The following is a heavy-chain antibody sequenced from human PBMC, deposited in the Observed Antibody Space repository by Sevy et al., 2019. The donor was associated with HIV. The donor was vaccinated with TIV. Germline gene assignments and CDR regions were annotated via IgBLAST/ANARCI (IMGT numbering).Heavy chain of an antibody. J-gene: IGHJ5*02. V-gene: IGHV3-23*01. CDR2: ISGSAGNT. D-gene: IGHD3-3*01. CDR3: AKGTAVSGLRSNWFDP. Sequence: GGSLRLSCAASGFTFSSFAMSWVRQAPGKGLEWVSGISGSAGNTYYADSVKGRFTISRDNSKNTLYLQMNSLRADDTAVYYGAKGTAVSGLRSNWFDPWGQGTLVTVSS. CDR1: GFTFSSFA.